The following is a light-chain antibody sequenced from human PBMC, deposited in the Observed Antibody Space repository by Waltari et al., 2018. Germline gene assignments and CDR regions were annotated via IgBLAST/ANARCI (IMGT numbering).Light chain of an antibody. Sequence: DIALTQSPGTLSLSPGERDTLSCRASQVVSSNYFAWYQHNPGQPPRLLIYGASTRATGIPDRFSGSGSGTDFTLTISRLEPEDFAVYYCLQYGNSPRTFGLGTKVEIK. CDR3: LQYGNSPRT. CDR1: QVVSSNY. J-gene: IGKJ1*01. V-gene: IGKV3-20*01. CDR2: GAS.